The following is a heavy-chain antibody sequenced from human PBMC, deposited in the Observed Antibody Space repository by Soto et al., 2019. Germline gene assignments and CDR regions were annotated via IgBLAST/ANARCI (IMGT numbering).Heavy chain of an antibody. Sequence: QVQLVEAGGGVVQPGRSLRLYCAASGFTFSNYGMHCVRQAPGKGLEGVAVISYDGRKKYYADCVKGRFTISRDKSKNTIYLQMNSIRAEDTAVYYCERAYGWGSDWTYYGMDVWGQGTTVTVSS. CDR3: ERAYGWGSDWTYYGMDV. V-gene: IGHV3-30*04. J-gene: IGHJ6*02. D-gene: IGHD3-10*01. CDR2: ISYDGRKK. CDR1: GFTFSNYG.